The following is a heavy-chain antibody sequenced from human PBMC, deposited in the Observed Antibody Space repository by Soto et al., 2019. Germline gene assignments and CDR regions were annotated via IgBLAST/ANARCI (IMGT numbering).Heavy chain of an antibody. J-gene: IGHJ3*02. V-gene: IGHV6-1*01. CDR1: GDSVSSNSAA. CDR2: TYYRSKWYN. CDR3: ARGFGVVIMNAFDI. Sequence: QSQTLSLTCAISGDSVSSNSAAWNWIRQSPSRGLEWLGRTYYRSKWYNDYAVSVKSRITINPDTSKNQFSLQLNSVTPEDTAVYYCARGFGVVIMNAFDIWGQGTMVTVSS. D-gene: IGHD3-3*01.